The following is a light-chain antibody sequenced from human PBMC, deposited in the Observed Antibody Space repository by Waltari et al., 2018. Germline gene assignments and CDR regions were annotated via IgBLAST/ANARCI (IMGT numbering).Light chain of an antibody. Sequence: QSALTQPRSVSGPPGQSVTISCTGTSRDVGGSHFVSWFQQLPGSAPKLLIYDVSERPPGLPVRFSGSRSANTASLTSSGLHAEDYAVYYCCSYVDAYTYVFGPGTSVIVL. V-gene: IGLV2-11*01. CDR1: SRDVGGSHF. CDR2: DVS. CDR3: CSYVDAYTYV. J-gene: IGLJ1*01.